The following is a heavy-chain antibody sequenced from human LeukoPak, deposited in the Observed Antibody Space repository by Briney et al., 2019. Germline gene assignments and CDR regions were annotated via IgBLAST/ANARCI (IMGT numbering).Heavy chain of an antibody. CDR3: VREARGYHYTYFDY. CDR2: VSSGFRA. V-gene: IGHV3-13*01. CDR1: GFTLGSHD. J-gene: IGHJ4*02. Sequence: GGSLRLSCTASGFTLGSHDMHWVRQSPGQGLEWVAAVSSGFRAFFADSVQGRFTVSREDARNSLYLQMNSLRAGDTAVYYCVREARGYHYTYFDYWGQGTLVTVSS. D-gene: IGHD5-18*01.